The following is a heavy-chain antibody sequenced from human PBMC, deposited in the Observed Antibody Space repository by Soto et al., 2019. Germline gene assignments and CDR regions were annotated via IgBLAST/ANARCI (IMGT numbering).Heavy chain of an antibody. Sequence: GGSLRLSCIASGFTFSSYWMHWVRHTPEKGLVWISHTDSDGTFTTYADSVKGRFTISRDNAKNTLYLQMNSLRAEDTAVYYCAKGNWFHAFDIWGQGTMVTVS. CDR2: TDSDGTFT. J-gene: IGHJ3*02. V-gene: IGHV3-74*01. CDR3: AKGNWFHAFDI. D-gene: IGHD3-9*01. CDR1: GFTFSSYW.